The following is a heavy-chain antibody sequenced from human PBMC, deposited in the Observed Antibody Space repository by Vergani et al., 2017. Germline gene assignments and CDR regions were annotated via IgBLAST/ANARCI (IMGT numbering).Heavy chain of an antibody. CDR1: GFTFSSYA. Sequence: EVQLLESGGGLVQPGGSLRLSCAASGFTFSSYAMSWVRQAPGKGLEWVSAISGSSGSTYYADSVKGRFTISRANSKNTLYLQMTSLRAEDSAVYYCAKDEAILWQSPVFDYWGQGTLVTVSA. CDR3: AKDEAILWQSPVFDY. V-gene: IGHV3-23*01. D-gene: IGHD2/OR15-2a*01. CDR2: ISGSSGST. J-gene: IGHJ4*02.